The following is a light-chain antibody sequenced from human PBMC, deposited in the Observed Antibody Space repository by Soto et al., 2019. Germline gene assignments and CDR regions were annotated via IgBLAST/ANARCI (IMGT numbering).Light chain of an antibody. Sequence: QSVLAQPASVSGSPGQSITISCTGTTSDIAGYNYVSWYQQHPGKAPKLMIYEVSNRPSGVSNRFSGSKSGNTASLTISGLQAEDEADYYCSSYTSSSTLEDVFGTGTKVTVL. J-gene: IGLJ1*01. CDR2: EVS. V-gene: IGLV2-14*01. CDR3: SSYTSSSTLEDV. CDR1: TSDIAGYNY.